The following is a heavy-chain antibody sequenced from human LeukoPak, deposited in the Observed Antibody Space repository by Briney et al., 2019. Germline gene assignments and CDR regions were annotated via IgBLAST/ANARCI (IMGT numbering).Heavy chain of an antibody. CDR2: ISPDGVNT. CDR1: GFSFSSTT. Sequence: GGSLRLSCAAFGFSFSSTTMHWVRQAPGKGLEYVSAISPDGVNTYYSKSVRGRFTISRDNSKNTMYLQMGSPRGEDMAVYYCARDEYGDYIFNYWGQGTQVTVS. D-gene: IGHD4-17*01. V-gene: IGHV3-64*01. CDR3: ARDEYGDYIFNY. J-gene: IGHJ4*02.